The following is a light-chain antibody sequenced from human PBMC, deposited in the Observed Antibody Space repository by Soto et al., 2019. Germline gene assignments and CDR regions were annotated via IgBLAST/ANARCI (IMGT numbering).Light chain of an antibody. V-gene: IGKV3-11*01. CDR2: DAS. CDR1: QSVSSY. CDR3: QQRSNWPPIT. J-gene: IGKJ5*01. Sequence: ELVLTQSPATLSLSPGERATLSCRASQSVSSYVAWYQQKPGEAPRLLIYDASNRLTGIPARFSGGGSGTDFTLTISSLEPEDFGVYYCQQRSNWPPITFGQGTRLEIK.